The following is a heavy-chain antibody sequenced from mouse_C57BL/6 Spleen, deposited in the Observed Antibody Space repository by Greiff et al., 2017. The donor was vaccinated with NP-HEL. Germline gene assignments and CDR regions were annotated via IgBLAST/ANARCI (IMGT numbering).Heavy chain of an antibody. CDR3: ARVHYGNYWYFDV. Sequence: EVQLVESGGGLVKPGGSLKLSCAASGFTFSSYAMSWVRQTPEKRLEWVATISDGGSYTYYPDNVKGRFTISRDNAKNNLYLQMSHLKSEDTAMYYCARVHYGNYWYFDVLGTGTTVTVSS. V-gene: IGHV5-4*01. CDR1: GFTFSSYA. D-gene: IGHD1-1*01. J-gene: IGHJ1*03. CDR2: ISDGGSYT.